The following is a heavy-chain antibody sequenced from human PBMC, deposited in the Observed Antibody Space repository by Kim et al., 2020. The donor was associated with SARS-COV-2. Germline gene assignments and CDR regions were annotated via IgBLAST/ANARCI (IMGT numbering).Heavy chain of an antibody. D-gene: IGHD3-10*01. CDR1: GYSFTSYW. V-gene: IGHV5-51*01. Sequence: GESLKISCKGSGYSFTSYWIGWVRQMPGKGLEWMGIIYPGDSDTRYSPSFQGQVTISADKSISTAYLQWSSLKASDTAMYYCAIFYYYGSGSYYNPYYYYGMDVWGQGTTVTVSS. J-gene: IGHJ6*02. CDR3: AIFYYYGSGSYYNPYYYYGMDV. CDR2: IYPGDSDT.